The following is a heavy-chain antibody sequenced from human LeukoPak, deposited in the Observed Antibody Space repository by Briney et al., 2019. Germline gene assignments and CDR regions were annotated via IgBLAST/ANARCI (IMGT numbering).Heavy chain of an antibody. V-gene: IGHV1-8*01. CDR3: ATPGNDFWSGYDAFDI. D-gene: IGHD3-3*01. Sequence: GAAVKVSCKASGYTFTSYDINWVRQATGQGLEWMGWMNPNSGNTGYAQKFQGRVTTTRNTSISTAYMELSSLRSEDTAVYYCATPGNDFWSGYDAFDIWGQGTMVTVSS. CDR2: MNPNSGNT. CDR1: GYTFTSYD. J-gene: IGHJ3*02.